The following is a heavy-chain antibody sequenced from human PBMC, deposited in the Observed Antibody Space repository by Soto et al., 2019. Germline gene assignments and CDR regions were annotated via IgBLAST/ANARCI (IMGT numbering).Heavy chain of an antibody. J-gene: IGHJ3*01. D-gene: IGHD1-26*01. Sequence: QVQLQESGPGLVKPSETLSLTCTVSGGSISSYYWSWIRQPPGKGLEWIGYIYYSGSTNYNPSLRGRSPLQVATPKNQSSLKLTSVTAADTAVYYLARVWEGAFDFWGQGTMVTASS. CDR1: GGSISSYY. CDR2: IYYSGST. CDR3: ARVWEGAFDF. V-gene: IGHV4-59*01.